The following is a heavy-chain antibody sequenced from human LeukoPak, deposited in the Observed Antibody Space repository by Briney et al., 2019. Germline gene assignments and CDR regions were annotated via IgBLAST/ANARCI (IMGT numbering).Heavy chain of an antibody. Sequence: PGGSLRLSCAASGFTFSSYAMSWVRQAPGKGLEWVSAISSSGGSPYYADSVKGRFTISRDNSQNTLYLQMNSLRAEDTAVYYCAKRGQQWLAEFDYWGQGTLVTVSS. CDR1: GFTFSSYA. CDR2: ISSSGGSP. V-gene: IGHV3-23*01. CDR3: AKRGQQWLAEFDY. J-gene: IGHJ4*02. D-gene: IGHD6-19*01.